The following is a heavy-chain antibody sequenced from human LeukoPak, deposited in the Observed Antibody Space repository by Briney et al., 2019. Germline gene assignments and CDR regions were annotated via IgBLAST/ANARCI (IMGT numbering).Heavy chain of an antibody. D-gene: IGHD4-17*01. J-gene: IGHJ4*02. Sequence: GGSLRLSCAASEFTFIDYAMSWVRQAPGKGLEWVSAISADTTATYYADSVKGRFTISRDNSRNILYLQVSSLRAEDTAIYYCARGSYGDYDFWGQGTLVTVSS. V-gene: IGHV3-23*01. CDR3: ARGSYGDYDF. CDR1: EFTFIDYA. CDR2: ISADTTAT.